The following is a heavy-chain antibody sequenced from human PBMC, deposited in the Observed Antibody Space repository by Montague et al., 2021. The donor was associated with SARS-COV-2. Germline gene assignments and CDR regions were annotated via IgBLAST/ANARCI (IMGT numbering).Heavy chain of an antibody. CDR1: GFTVSSNY. D-gene: IGHD3-9*01. CDR2: IYSGGST. V-gene: IGHV3-53*01. CDR3: ARDSKPDWAPYWHFDL. Sequence: SLRLSCAASGFTVSSNYMSWVRQAPGKGLEWVSVIYSGGSTYYADSVKGRFTISRDNSKNTLYLQMNSLRAEDTAVYYCARDSKPDWAPYWHFDLWGRGTLVTVSS. J-gene: IGHJ2*01.